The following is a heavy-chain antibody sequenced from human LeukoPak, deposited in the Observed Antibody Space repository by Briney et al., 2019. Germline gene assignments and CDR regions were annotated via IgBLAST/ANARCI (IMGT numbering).Heavy chain of an antibody. CDR2: IYYSGST. CDR1: GGSITNYY. J-gene: IGHJ4*02. Sequence: SETLSLTCTVSGGSITNYYWSWVRQPPGKGLEWIGYIYYSGSTNYNPSLKSRVTISVDTSTNQFSLKLSSVTAADTAVYFCARGGRLLGKFDYWGQGTLVTVSS. D-gene: IGHD3-22*01. V-gene: IGHV4-59*01. CDR3: ARGGRLLGKFDY.